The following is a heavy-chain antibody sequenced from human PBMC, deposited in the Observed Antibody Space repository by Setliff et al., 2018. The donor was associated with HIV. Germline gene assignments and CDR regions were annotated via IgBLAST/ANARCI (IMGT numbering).Heavy chain of an antibody. V-gene: IGHV5-51*01. CDR1: GSNFATYW. Sequence: PGASLKLSCKTSGSNFATYWVGWVRQMPVKGLEWRGILYFGDSDPKYNPSFEGQVTISADKSIKTAFLQWRSLETSDTAIYYCARGRGGYFGGGRYYNLPYFDSLGQGTLVTVSS. CDR3: ARGRGGYFGGGRYYNLPYFDS. D-gene: IGHD2-15*01. CDR2: LYFGDSDP. J-gene: IGHJ4*02.